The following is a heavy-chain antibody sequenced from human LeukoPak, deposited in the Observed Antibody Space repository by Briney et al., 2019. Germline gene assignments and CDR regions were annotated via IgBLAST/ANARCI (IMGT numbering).Heavy chain of an antibody. CDR3: ARDVNYCTPTLRHRNWFDP. CDR2: ISSSGRTV. CDR1: EFSLSSYS. Sequence: PGGSLRLSCAASEFSLSSYSMDWFRQTPGKGLEWISYISSSGRTVYYADSVEGRFTVSRDNAKNALYLEMNDLRAEDSAVYYCARDVNYCTPTLRHRNWFDPWGQGTLVTVSS. J-gene: IGHJ5*02. D-gene: IGHD2-8*01. V-gene: IGHV3-48*01.